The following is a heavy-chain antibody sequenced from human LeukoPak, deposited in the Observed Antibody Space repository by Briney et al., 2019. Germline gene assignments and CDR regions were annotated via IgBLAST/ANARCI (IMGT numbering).Heavy chain of an antibody. J-gene: IGHJ6*02. CDR1: GFTFSSYA. CDR3: ARDDIVVVPATDYGMDV. D-gene: IGHD2-2*01. V-gene: IGHV3-30*04. Sequence: PGGSLRLSCAASGFTFSSYAMHWVRQAPGKGLEWVAVISYDGSNKYYADSVKGRFTISRDNSKNTLYLQMNSLRAEDTAVYYCARDDIVVVPATDYGMDVWGQGTLVTVSS. CDR2: ISYDGSNK.